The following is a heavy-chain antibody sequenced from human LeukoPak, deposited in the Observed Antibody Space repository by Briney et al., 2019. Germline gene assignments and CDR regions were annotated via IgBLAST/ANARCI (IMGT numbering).Heavy chain of an antibody. D-gene: IGHD3-22*01. CDR1: GDSISSGGYY. V-gene: IGHV4-31*03. CDR2: IYYSGST. CDR3: ARDSPDYYDSSGYSNWFDP. J-gene: IGHJ5*02. Sequence: SQTLSLTCTVSGDSISSGGYYWSWIRQHPGKGLEWIGYIYYSGSTYYNPSLKSRVTISVDTSKNQFSLKLSSVTAADTAVYYCARDSPDYYDSSGYSNWFDPWGQGTLVTVSS.